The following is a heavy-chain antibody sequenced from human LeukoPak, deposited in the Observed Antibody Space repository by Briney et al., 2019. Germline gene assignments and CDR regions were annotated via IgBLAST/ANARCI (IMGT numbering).Heavy chain of an antibody. V-gene: IGHV1-46*01. J-gene: IGHJ5*02. CDR1: GYTFSGHY. Sequence: GASVKISCKASGYTFSGHYIHWVRQAPGQGLEWMGAMHPTGGSTNYAQRFEGRVTMTRDTSTSTVYMDLRSLTSEDTAVYYCARDDFDTAMVYNYFDPWGQGTLVTVSS. CDR2: MHPTGGST. D-gene: IGHD5-18*01. CDR3: ARDDFDTAMVYNYFDP.